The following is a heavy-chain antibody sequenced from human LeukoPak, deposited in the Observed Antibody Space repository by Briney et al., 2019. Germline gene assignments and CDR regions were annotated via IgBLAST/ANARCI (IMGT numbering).Heavy chain of an antibody. D-gene: IGHD6-19*01. CDR3: ARRAVAGPFDY. Sequence: SETLSLTCTVPGGSIISGDYYWGWIRQPPGKGLEWIGNMYYSGSTYYNSSLKSRVTISVDTSKNQFSLKLNSVTAADTAIYYCARRAVAGPFDYWGQGTLVTVSS. CDR2: MYYSGST. J-gene: IGHJ4*02. V-gene: IGHV4-39*01. CDR1: GGSIISGDYY.